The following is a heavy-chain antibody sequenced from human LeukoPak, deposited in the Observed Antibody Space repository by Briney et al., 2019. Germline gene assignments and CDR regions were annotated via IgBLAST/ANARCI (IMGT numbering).Heavy chain of an antibody. CDR2: ISGSGGST. CDR1: GFTFSSYG. Sequence: GGTLRLSCAASGFTFSSYGMSWVRQAPGKGLEWVSAISGSGGSTYYADSVKGRFTISRDNSKNTLWLQMNSFKGEDTAVYYCAKRSAAASYYFDYWGQGTLVTVSS. J-gene: IGHJ4*02. V-gene: IGHV3-23*01. CDR3: AKRSAAASYYFDY. D-gene: IGHD6-13*01.